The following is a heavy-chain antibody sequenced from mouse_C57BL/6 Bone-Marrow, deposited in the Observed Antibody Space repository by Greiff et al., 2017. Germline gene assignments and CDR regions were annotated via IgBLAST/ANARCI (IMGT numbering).Heavy chain of an antibody. CDR2: IYPGSGST. D-gene: IGHD1-1*01. CDR1: GYTFTSYC. Sequence: QVQLQQPGAELVKPGASVKMSCTASGYTFTSYCITWVKQRPGQGLEWIGDIYPGSGSTNYNEKFKSKATLTVDTSSSTAYMQLSSLTSEVSAVYSCARRDYGSCFSFDYWGQGTTLTVSS. J-gene: IGHJ2*01. CDR3: ARRDYGSCFSFDY. V-gene: IGHV1-55*01.